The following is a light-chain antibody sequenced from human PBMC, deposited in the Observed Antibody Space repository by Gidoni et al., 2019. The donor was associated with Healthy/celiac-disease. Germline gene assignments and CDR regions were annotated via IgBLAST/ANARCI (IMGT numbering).Light chain of an antibody. Sequence: QSVLTQPPSPSGTPGQTVTISCSGSSSNIGSNTVNWYQHLPGTAPKLHIYSNNQRPTGVPDRFSGSKTGTSAPLASGGLQAEDEADYYCAAWDDSLKGVFGGGTKLTVL. CDR1: SSNIGSNT. CDR2: SNN. V-gene: IGLV1-44*01. J-gene: IGLJ2*01. CDR3: AAWDDSLKGV.